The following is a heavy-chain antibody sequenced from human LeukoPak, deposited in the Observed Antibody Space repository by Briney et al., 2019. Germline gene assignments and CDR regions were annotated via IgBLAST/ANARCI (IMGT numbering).Heavy chain of an antibody. Sequence: PSETLSLTCTVSGGSISSYYWSRIRQPPGKGLEWIGYIYYSGSTNYNPSLKSRVTISVDTSKNQFSLKLSSVTAADTAVYYCARETPYGDSYFDYWGQGTLVTVSS. CDR3: ARETPYGDSYFDY. CDR2: IYYSGST. D-gene: IGHD4-17*01. V-gene: IGHV4-59*01. J-gene: IGHJ4*02. CDR1: GGSISSYY.